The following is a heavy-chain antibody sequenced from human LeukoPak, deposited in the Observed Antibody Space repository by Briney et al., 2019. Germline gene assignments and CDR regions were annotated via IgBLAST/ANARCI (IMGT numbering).Heavy chain of an antibody. V-gene: IGHV1-2*02. D-gene: IGHD4-11*01. Sequence: ASVKASCKASGYTFTGYCMHWVRQAPGQGLEWMGWINPYSGGTNYAQKFQGRVTMTRDTSISTAYMELSRLRSDDTAVYYCARASTTVTTYYYYYYMDVWGKGTTVTVSS. CDR2: INPYSGGT. J-gene: IGHJ6*03. CDR1: GYTFTGYC. CDR3: ARASTTVTTYYYYYYMDV.